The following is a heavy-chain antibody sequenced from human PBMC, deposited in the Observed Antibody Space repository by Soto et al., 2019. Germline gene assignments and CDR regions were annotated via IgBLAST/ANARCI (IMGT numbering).Heavy chain of an antibody. J-gene: IGHJ6*02. CDR3: ARDNDRLQLGGNYYFILDV. V-gene: IGHV1-69*12. Sequence: QVQLVQSGAEVKKPGSSVKVSCKASGGTFRTSAFSWVRQAPGQGIEWVGGIMPVFRRPKYAQNFQDRVTIAADESTSTAYMELNSLRSDDTAVYYCARDNDRLQLGGNYYFILDVWGQGTAVTVSS. CDR1: GGTFRTSA. CDR2: IMPVFRRP. D-gene: IGHD1-1*01.